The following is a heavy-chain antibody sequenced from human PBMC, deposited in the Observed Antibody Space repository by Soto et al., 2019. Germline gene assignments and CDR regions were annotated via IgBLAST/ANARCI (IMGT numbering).Heavy chain of an antibody. V-gene: IGHV3-30-3*01. CDR2: ISYDGSNK. CDR3: ARGYGDYALDIDY. CDR1: GFTFSSYA. J-gene: IGHJ4*02. Sequence: QVQLVESGGGVVQPGRSLRLSCAASGFTFSSYAMHWVRQAPGKGLEWVAVISYDGSNKYYADSVKGRFTISRDNSKNTLYRQMNSLRAEDTAVYYCARGYGDYALDIDYWGQGTLVTVSS. D-gene: IGHD4-17*01.